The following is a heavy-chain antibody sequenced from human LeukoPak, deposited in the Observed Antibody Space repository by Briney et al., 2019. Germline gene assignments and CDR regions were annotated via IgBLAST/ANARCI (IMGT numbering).Heavy chain of an antibody. CDR3: VRGRLLRSTKYFDY. J-gene: IGHJ4*02. D-gene: IGHD2-21*02. CDR1: GFPVNKYE. Sequence: GGSLRLSCAASGFPVNKYETHWVRQAPGKGLEWVSYIDAGATSTNYADSVWGRFTLSRDNAQNSVHLQMNSLRDEDTAVYYCVRGRLLRSTKYFDYWGQGALVTVSS. CDR2: IDAGATST. V-gene: IGHV3-48*03.